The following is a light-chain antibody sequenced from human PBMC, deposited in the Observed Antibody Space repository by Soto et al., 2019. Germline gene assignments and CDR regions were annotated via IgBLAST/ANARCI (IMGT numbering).Light chain of an antibody. CDR2: AAS. J-gene: IGKJ4*01. CDR1: QSISSNF. V-gene: IGKV3-20*01. CDR3: QQYGSSPRT. Sequence: EIVLTQSPDTLSLSPGEGATLSCRASQSISSNFLAWYQQRPGQAPRLLMYAASSRATGIPDRFSGSGSGTDFTLTIRRLEPEDFAVYYCQQYGSSPRTFGGGTKVEIK.